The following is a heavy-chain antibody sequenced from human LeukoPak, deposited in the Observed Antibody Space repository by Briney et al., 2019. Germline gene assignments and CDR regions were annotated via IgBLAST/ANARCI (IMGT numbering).Heavy chain of an antibody. D-gene: IGHD3-10*01. CDR2: ISSSSSYI. CDR1: GFTFSSYS. J-gene: IGHJ5*02. V-gene: IGHV3-21*01. Sequence: PGGSLRLACAASGFTFSSYSMNWVRQAPGKGLEWVSSISSSSSYIYYADSVKGRFTIFRDNAKNSLYLQMNSLRAGDTAVYYCASSVLLWFGESRDWFDPWGQGTLVTVSS. CDR3: ASSVLLWFGESRDWFDP.